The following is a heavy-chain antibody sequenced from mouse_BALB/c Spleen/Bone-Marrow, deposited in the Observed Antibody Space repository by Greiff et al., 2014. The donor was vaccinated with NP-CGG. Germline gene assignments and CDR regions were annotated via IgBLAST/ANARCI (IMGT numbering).Heavy chain of an antibody. D-gene: IGHD2-14*01. V-gene: IGHV14-3*02. Sequence: VQLKESGAELVKPGASVKLSCTASGFNIKDTYMHWVKQRPEQGLEWIGRIDPANGNTKYDPKFQGKATITADTSSNTAYLQLSGLTSEDTAVYYCANYRYGWYFDVWGAGTTVTVSS. J-gene: IGHJ1*01. CDR3: ANYRYGWYFDV. CDR2: IDPANGNT. CDR1: GFNIKDTY.